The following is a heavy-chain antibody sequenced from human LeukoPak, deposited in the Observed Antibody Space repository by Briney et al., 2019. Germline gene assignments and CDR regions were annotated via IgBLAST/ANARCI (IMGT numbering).Heavy chain of an antibody. CDR2: ISDSGVTA. CDR3: ANLNAPYWGNLDY. D-gene: IGHD3-16*01. V-gene: IGHV3-23*01. Sequence: PGGSLRLSCVVSGFTFSNYAMGWVRQAPGQGLDWVSAISDSGVTAYYADSVKGRFTISRDNSKSTLYLQMNSLRAEDTAVYYCANLNAPYWGNLDYWGQGTLVTVFS. J-gene: IGHJ4*02. CDR1: GFTFSNYA.